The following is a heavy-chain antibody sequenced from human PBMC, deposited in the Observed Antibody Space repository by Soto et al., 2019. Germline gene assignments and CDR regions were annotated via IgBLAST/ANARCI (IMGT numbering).Heavy chain of an antibody. J-gene: IGHJ6*02. Sequence: PSETLSLTCTVSGGSISSYYWSWIRQPPGKGLEWIGYIYYSGSTNYNPSLKSRVTISVDTSKNQFSLKLSSVTAADTAVYYCARCGGSYWGYYYYYGMDVSGQGTTVTVSS. CDR2: IYYSGST. D-gene: IGHD1-26*01. CDR3: ARCGGSYWGYYYYYGMDV. CDR1: GGSISSYY. V-gene: IGHV4-59*01.